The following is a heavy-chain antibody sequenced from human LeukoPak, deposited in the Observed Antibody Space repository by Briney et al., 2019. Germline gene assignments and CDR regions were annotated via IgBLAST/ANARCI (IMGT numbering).Heavy chain of an antibody. CDR3: AKSGGYGLIDY. D-gene: IGHD1-26*01. V-gene: IGHV4-39*01. CDR1: GVSISSSYYY. CDR2: IYYSGST. J-gene: IGHJ4*01. Sequence: SETLSLTCIVSGVSISSSYYYWGWIRQPPGKGLEWIGSIYYSGSTYYNSSLKSRVTISIDTSKNQVSLNLTSMTAADTAVYYCAKSGGYGLIDYWGQGTLVTVSS.